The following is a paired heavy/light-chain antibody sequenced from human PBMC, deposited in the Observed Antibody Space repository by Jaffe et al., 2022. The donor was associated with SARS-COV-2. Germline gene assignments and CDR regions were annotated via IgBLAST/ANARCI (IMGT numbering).Light chain of an antibody. V-gene: IGKV1-39*01. CDR1: QSISSS. CDR3: QQSYSTPLT. Sequence: DIQMTQSPSSLSASIGDRVTITCRASQSISSSLNWYRQKPGKAPKLLIHAASSLQSGVPSRFSGSGSGTDFTLIINSLQTDDFATYYCQQSYSTPLTFGGGTKVEIK. CDR2: AAS. J-gene: IGKJ4*01.
Heavy chain of an antibody. CDR2: IYYSGTT. D-gene: IGHD3-10*01. CDR3: ARHSDSGRYLAYYGMDV. Sequence: QLQLQESGPGLVKPSETLSLTCTVSGYSISRSRDYWGWIRQPPGKGLEWLGSIYYSGTTYYNPSLKSRVTMFVDTSKNQVSLDLSFLTAADTAVYYCARHSDSGRYLAYYGMDVWGQGTTVTVSS. CDR1: GYSISRSRDY. V-gene: IGHV4-39*01. J-gene: IGHJ6*02.